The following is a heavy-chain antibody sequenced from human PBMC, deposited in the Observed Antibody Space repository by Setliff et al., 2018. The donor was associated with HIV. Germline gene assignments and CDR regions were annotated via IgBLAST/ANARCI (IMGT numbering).Heavy chain of an antibody. CDR1: GFPFRSYW. J-gene: IGHJ5*02. Sequence: GGSLRLSCAASGFPFRSYWMAWVRQAPGKGLEWVSGITGSGITTYYAGSVKGRFTISRDNSKNTLYLQMNSLRAGDTAIYYCAKGPGSYGFYWFDPWGQGTLVTVSS. V-gene: IGHV3-23*01. D-gene: IGHD3-16*02. CDR2: ITGSGITT. CDR3: AKGPGSYGFYWFDP.